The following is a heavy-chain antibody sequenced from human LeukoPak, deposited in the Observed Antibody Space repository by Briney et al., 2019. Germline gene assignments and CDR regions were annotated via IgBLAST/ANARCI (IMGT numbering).Heavy chain of an antibody. CDR3: ARAPNWNYAENYYFDP. CDR1: GYSISMGYY. D-gene: IGHD1-7*01. V-gene: IGHV4-38-2*02. CDR2: IYHSGST. J-gene: IGHJ4*02. Sequence: PSETLSLTCTVSGYSISMGYYWGWIRQPPGKGLEWIGSIYHSGSTYYNPSLKSRVSISVDTSENQISLKLSSVTAADTAVYYCARAPNWNYAENYYFDPWGQGTLVTVSS.